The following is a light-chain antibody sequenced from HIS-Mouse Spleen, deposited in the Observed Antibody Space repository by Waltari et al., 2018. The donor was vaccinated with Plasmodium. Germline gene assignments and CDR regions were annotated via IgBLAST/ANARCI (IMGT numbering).Light chain of an antibody. J-gene: IGLJ3*02. Sequence: SYELTQPPSVSVSPGQTARITCSGDALPKKYAYWYQQKSGQAPLLVIYEDSKRPSGIPEGFSGAVSGTMATLTISGAQVEDEADYDCYSTDSSGNHRVFGGGTKLTVL. CDR3: YSTDSSGNHRV. CDR2: EDS. V-gene: IGLV3-10*01. CDR1: ALPKKY.